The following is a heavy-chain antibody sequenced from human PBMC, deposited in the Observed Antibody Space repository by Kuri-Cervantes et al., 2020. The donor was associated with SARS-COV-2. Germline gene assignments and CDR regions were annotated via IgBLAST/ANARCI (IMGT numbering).Heavy chain of an antibody. Sequence: GGSLRLSWAASGFTFRSSHMNWVRQDPGKGLEWISSISDWSLNIHYADSVKGRFNICRDNAKHSLFLQMNSLRVEDTAVYYCTREDRYGGNLNWFDPWGQGTLVTVSS. D-gene: IGHD1-26*01. J-gene: IGHJ5*02. V-gene: IGHV3-48*01. CDR2: ISDWSLNI. CDR1: GFTFRSSH. CDR3: TREDRYGGNLNWFDP.